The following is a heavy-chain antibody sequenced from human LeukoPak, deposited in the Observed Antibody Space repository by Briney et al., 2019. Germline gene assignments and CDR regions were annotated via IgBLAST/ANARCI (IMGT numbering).Heavy chain of an antibody. CDR2: INPNRGGT. Sequence: ASVKVSCKASGYTFTGYYMHWVRQAPGQGLEWMGWINPNRGGTNYAQKFQGRVTMTRDTSISTAYMELSRLRSDDTAVYYCARSTYYYDSSEKPLGPSNFDYWGQGTLVTVSS. V-gene: IGHV1-2*02. D-gene: IGHD3-22*01. J-gene: IGHJ4*02. CDR3: ARSTYYYDSSEKPLGPSNFDY. CDR1: GYTFTGYY.